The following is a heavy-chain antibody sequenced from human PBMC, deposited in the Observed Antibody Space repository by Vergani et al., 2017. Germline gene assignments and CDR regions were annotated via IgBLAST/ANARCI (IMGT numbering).Heavy chain of an antibody. J-gene: IGHJ3*02. D-gene: IGHD6-19*01. CDR3: AREWLVARGAFDI. Sequence: QVQLQQWGAGLLKPSETLSLTCAVYGGSFSGYYWSWISQSPGKGLEWIGEISRRGSTNYNPSLKSRVTISVDTSKNQFSLKLSSVTAADTAIYYCAREWLVARGAFDIWGQGTMVTVSS. V-gene: IGHV4-34*01. CDR1: GGSFSGYY. CDR2: ISRRGST.